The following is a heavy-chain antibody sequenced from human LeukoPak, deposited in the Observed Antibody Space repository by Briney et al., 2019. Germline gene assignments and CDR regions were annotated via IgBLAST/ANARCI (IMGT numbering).Heavy chain of an antibody. J-gene: IGHJ4*02. CDR3: ANPGVDTAMALDY. CDR2: ISSSSSTI. D-gene: IGHD5-18*01. CDR1: GFTFSSYS. Sequence: PGGSLRLSCPASGFTFSSYSKNWVRQAPGKGLEWVSYISSSSSTIYYADSVKGRFTISRDNAKNSLYLQMNSLRAEDTAVYYCANPGVDTAMALDYWGQGTLVTVSS. V-gene: IGHV3-48*01.